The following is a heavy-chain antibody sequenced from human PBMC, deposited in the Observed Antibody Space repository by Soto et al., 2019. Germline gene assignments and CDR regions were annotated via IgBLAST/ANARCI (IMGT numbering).Heavy chain of an antibody. J-gene: IGHJ6*03. Sequence: EVQLAESGGGLARPGGSLRLSCAASGFTLSGYAMDWVRQAPGKGLEYVSGISSNGVGTYYANSVQGRFTISRDNSKNPVYVQLGSVRPDDKDVYCCARRARPDFYYMDVWGKGTTVTVSS. V-gene: IGHV3-64*01. D-gene: IGHD6-6*01. CDR3: ARRARPDFYYMDV. CDR1: GFTLSGYA. CDR2: ISSNGVGT.